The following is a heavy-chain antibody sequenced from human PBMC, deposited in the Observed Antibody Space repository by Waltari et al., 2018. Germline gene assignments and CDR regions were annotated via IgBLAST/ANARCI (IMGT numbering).Heavy chain of an antibody. D-gene: IGHD6-13*01. V-gene: IGHV3-48*03. CDR3: AKDIGSSSWYGAFDI. J-gene: IGHJ3*02. Sequence: VQLVESGGGLVQPGGSLRLSCAASGFTFSSYEMNWVRQAPGKGLEWVSYISSSVSTIYYADAVKGRFTISRDNAKNSLYLQMNSLRAEDTAVYYCAKDIGSSSWYGAFDIWGQGTMVTVSS. CDR1: GFTFSSYE. CDR2: ISSSVSTI.